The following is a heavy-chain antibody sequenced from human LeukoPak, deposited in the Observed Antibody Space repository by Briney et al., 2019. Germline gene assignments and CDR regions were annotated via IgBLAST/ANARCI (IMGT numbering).Heavy chain of an antibody. J-gene: IGHJ4*02. CDR2: ISSSSSYI. CDR1: GFTFSSYS. V-gene: IGHV3-21*01. D-gene: IGHD6-13*01. CDR3: ARDLGAAAGTGGY. Sequence: GGSLRLSCAASGFTFSSYSMNWVRQAPGKGLEWVSSISSSSSYIYYADSVKGRFTISRDNAKNSLYLQMNSLRAEDTAVYYCARDLGAAAGTGGYWGQGTLVTVSS.